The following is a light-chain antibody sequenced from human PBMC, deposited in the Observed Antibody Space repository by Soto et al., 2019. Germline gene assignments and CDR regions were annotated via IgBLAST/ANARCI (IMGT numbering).Light chain of an antibody. CDR3: QTWGTGPWV. CDR2: LNSDGSH. V-gene: IGLV4-69*01. CDR1: SGHSSYA. Sequence: QPVLTQSPSASASLGASVKLTCTLSSGHSSYAIAWHQQQPEKGPRYLMKLNSDGSHSKGDGIPDRFSGSSSGAERYLTISGLQSEDEADYYCQTWGTGPWVFGGGTKLTVL. J-gene: IGLJ3*02.